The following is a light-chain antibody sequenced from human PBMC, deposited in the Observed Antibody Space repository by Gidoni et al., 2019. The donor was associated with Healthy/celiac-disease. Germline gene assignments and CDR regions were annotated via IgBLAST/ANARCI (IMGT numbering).Light chain of an antibody. V-gene: IGLV2-18*02. CDR1: SSDVGFDNR. Sequence: QSALTQPPSVSGSPGQSVTISCTGTSSDVGFDNRVSWYQQPPGTAPKLMIYEVSNRPSGVPDRFSGSQSGNTASLTISGLKAEDEADYYCSSYTSSSTLVVFGGGTKLTVL. J-gene: IGLJ2*01. CDR2: EVS. CDR3: SSYTSSSTLVV.